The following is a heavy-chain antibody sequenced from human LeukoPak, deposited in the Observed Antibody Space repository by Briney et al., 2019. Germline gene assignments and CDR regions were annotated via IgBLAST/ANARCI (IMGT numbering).Heavy chain of an antibody. CDR1: GFTFSRSW. J-gene: IGHJ4*02. D-gene: IGHD3-10*01. CDR3: ARDDGYKKFDY. CDR2: IKKDGSEI. Sequence: PSGGSLRLSCTASGFTFSRSWMTWVRQAPGEGPEWVADIKKDGSEIYYDDSVKGRFTVSRDNAKNSLYLQMNSLRAEDTAVYYCARDDGYKKFDYWGQGTLVTVSS. V-gene: IGHV3-7*01.